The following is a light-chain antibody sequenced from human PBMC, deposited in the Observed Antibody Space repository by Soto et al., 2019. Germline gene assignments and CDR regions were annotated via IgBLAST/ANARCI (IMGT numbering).Light chain of an antibody. J-gene: IGLJ1*01. CDR2: NSY. Sequence: QSVLTQPPSASGTPGQRVTISCSGSSSNIGSKTVNWYQQLPGTVPKLLIYNSYQRPSGVPDRFSGSKSGTSASLAISGLQSEDEADDYCAAWDASLNGYVFGAGTKLTVL. V-gene: IGLV1-44*01. CDR3: AAWDASLNGYV. CDR1: SSNIGSKT.